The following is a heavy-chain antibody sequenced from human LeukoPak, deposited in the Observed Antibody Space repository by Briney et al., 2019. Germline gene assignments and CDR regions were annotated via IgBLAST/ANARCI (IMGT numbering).Heavy chain of an antibody. V-gene: IGHV3-74*01. CDR3: ARDIVSGSGSLDY. Sequence: GGSLRLSCAASRFSFSNYWMHWVRQAPGKGLVWVSRVKSDGSNPSYADSVKGRFTISRENAENMLYLQMNTLGAEHTAVYYCARDIVSGSGSLDYWGQGTLVTVSS. J-gene: IGHJ4*02. D-gene: IGHD3-10*01. CDR1: RFSFSNYW. CDR2: VKSDGSNP.